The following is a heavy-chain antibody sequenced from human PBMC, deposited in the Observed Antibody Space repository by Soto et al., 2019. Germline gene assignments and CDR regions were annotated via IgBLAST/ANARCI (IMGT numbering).Heavy chain of an antibody. J-gene: IGHJ6*03. V-gene: IGHV3-21*01. Sequence: GGSLRLSCAASGLTFSSYSMNWVRQAPGKGLEWVSSISSSSSYIYYADSVKGRFTISRDNAKNSLYLQMNSLRAEDTAVYYCAGSDYGDYYYYYYMDVWGKGTTVTVSS. CDR2: ISSSSSYI. D-gene: IGHD4-17*01. CDR3: AGSDYGDYYYYYYMDV. CDR1: GLTFSSYS.